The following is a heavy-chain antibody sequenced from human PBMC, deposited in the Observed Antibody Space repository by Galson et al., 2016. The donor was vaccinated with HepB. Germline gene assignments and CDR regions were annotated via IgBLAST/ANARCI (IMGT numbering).Heavy chain of an antibody. V-gene: IGHV1-46*01. CDR3: ARDLGGRVTGADY. J-gene: IGHJ4*02. D-gene: IGHD2-15*01. CDR2: INPTGGMA. CDR1: GYTFIHFY. Sequence: SVKVSCKASGYTFIHFYMHWVRQAPGQGLEWMAMINPTGGMATYAQKFQGRATVTRDTSTSTVYMELKSLKSEDTAVYYCARDLGGRVTGADYWGRGTLVTVSS.